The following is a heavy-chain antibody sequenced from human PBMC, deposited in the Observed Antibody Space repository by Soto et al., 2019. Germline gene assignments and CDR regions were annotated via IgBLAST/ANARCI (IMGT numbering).Heavy chain of an antibody. CDR1: GFTFTSSA. CDR2: IVVGSGNT. V-gene: IGHV1-58*01. J-gene: IGHJ4*02. CDR3: ARPEGYGSGSYYFDS. D-gene: IGHD3-10*01. Sequence: SVKVSCKASGFTFTSSAVQWVRQARGQRLEWIGWIVVGSGNTNYAQKFQERDTVTRDMSTSTAYMELSSLRSEDTAVYYCARPEGYGSGSYYFDSWGQGTLVTVSS.